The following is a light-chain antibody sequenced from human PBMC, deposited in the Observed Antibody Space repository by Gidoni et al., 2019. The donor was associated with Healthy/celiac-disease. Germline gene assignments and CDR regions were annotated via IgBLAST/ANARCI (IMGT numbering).Light chain of an antibody. CDR3: AAWDDSLNGRV. CDR2: SNN. V-gene: IGLV1-44*01. J-gene: IGLJ3*02. CDR1: SSNIGSNT. Sequence: QSVLTQPPPASGTPGQRVTISCSGSSSNIGSNTVNWYQQLPGTAPKLLIYSNNQRPSGVPVRFSGSQSGTSASLAISGLQSEDEADYYCAAWDDSLNGRVFGGGTKLTVL.